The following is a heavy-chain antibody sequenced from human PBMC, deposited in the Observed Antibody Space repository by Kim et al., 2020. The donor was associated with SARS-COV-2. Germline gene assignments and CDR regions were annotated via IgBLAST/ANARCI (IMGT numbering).Heavy chain of an antibody. Sequence: GGSLRLSCAASGFTVSSNYMSWVRQAPGKGLEWVSAIYSGGSTYYADSVKGRFTISRDNSKNTLYLQMNSLRAEDTAVYYCARDQRATYGMDVWGQGTTVTVSS. CDR1: GFTVSSNY. D-gene: IGHD5-12*01. V-gene: IGHV3-66*01. J-gene: IGHJ6*02. CDR3: ARDQRATYGMDV. CDR2: IYSGGST.